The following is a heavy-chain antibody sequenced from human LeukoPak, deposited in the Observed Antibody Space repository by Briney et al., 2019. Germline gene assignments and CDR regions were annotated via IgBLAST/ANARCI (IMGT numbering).Heavy chain of an antibody. V-gene: IGHV4-59*12. CDR3: AREGMRGLDY. D-gene: IGHD3-10*01. CDR2: IYHSGST. CDR1: GGSISSYY. Sequence: SETLSLTGTVSGGSISSYYWSWIRQPPGKGLEWIGYIYHSGSTYYNPSLKSRVTISVDRSKNQFSLKLSSVTAADTAVYYCAREGMRGLDYWGQGTLVTVSS. J-gene: IGHJ4*02.